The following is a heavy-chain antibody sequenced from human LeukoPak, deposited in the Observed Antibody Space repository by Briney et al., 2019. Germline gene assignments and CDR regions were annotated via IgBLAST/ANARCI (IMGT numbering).Heavy chain of an antibody. CDR2: FYYTGST. CDR3: ARDRPGGSSLDY. V-gene: IGHV4-59*01. D-gene: IGHD6-13*01. Sequence: SETLSLTCTVSGGSISRDYWSWLRQAPGKGLEWIGYFYYTGSTNYNPSLKSRVTISVDTSKNQFSLKLSSVTAADTAVYHCARDRPGGSSLDYWGQGILVTVSS. CDR1: GGSISRDY. J-gene: IGHJ4*02.